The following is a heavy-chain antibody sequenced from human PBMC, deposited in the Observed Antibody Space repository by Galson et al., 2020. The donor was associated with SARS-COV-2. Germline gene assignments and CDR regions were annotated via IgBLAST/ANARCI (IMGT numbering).Heavy chain of an antibody. Sequence: ASETLSLTCTVSDDSISSGAYYWNWIRQCPGEGLEWIGYIYSSDTTYYNPSLKGRVAISIDTSKRQFSLRLNSVTAADTAVFYCARGPALISPGYCTGGSCLRGPFDVWGHGTRVTVSP. CDR2: IYSSDTT. V-gene: IGHV4-31*03. J-gene: IGHJ3*01. CDR1: DDSISSGAYY. CDR3: ARGPALISPGYCTGGSCLRGPFDV. D-gene: IGHD2-15*01.